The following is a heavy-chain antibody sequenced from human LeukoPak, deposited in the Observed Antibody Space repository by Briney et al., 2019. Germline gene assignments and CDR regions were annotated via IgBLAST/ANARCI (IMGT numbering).Heavy chain of an antibody. V-gene: IGHV3-48*02. CDR1: GFTFSSYT. Sequence: PGGSLRLSCAASGFTFSSYTMNWVRRAPGKGLEWISYITTTTSTIYYADSVKGRFTISRDNAKNSLYLQMNSLRDEDTAVYYCARDLAIFGNDYGTDLWGQGTTVTVSS. J-gene: IGHJ6*02. CDR3: ARDLAIFGNDYGTDL. CDR2: ITTTTSTI. D-gene: IGHD3-3*01.